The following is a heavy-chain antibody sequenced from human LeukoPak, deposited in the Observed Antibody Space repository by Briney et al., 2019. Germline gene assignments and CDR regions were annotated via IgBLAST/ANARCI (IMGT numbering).Heavy chain of an antibody. CDR1: GGSIRRGGYY. Sequence: PPQTLSHTRTVSGGSIRRGGYYWSCTRHHPGKGMEWLGYIYYSGSTYYNPSLKSGVTISVDTSKNQFSLKLSSVTAADTAVYYCARDGDGSGGASDIWGQGTLVTVSS. V-gene: IGHV4-31*03. CDR2: IYYSGST. J-gene: IGHJ4*02. CDR3: ARDGDGSGGASDI. D-gene: IGHD3-10*01.